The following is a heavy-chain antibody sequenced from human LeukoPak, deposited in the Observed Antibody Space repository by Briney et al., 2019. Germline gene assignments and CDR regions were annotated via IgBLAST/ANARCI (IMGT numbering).Heavy chain of an antibody. CDR1: GFTFSGYE. D-gene: IGHD3-16*01. V-gene: IGHV3-48*03. Sequence: TGGSLRLSCAVSGFTFSGYEMNWVRQAPGKGLEWVSYISSSGSIIYYAGSVKGRFTVSRDNPKNSLFLQMNSLRAEDTAVYCCARVIQLTYMDVWGKGTTVTVSS. CDR2: ISSSGSII. CDR3: ARVIQLTYMDV. J-gene: IGHJ6*03.